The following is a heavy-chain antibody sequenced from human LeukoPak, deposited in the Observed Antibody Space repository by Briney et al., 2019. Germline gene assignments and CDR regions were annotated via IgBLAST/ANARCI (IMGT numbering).Heavy chain of an antibody. CDR3: AREGLSSLGDMPFDY. Sequence: GGSLQLSCAASGFTFSSYEMNWVRPAPGKGLEWVSYISSSGSPIYYADSVKGRFTISRDNAKNSLYLQMNSLRAEDTAVYYCAREGLSSLGDMPFDYWGQGTLVTVSS. D-gene: IGHD3-16*01. CDR2: ISSSGSPI. CDR1: GFTFSSYE. V-gene: IGHV3-48*03. J-gene: IGHJ4*02.